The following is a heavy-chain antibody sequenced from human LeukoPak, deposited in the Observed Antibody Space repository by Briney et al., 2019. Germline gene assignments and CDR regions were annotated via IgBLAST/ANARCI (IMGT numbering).Heavy chain of an antibody. J-gene: IGHJ3*02. CDR2: FDPEDGEI. CDR1: GYTLTELS. D-gene: IGHD3-22*01. Sequence: PEASVKVSCKVSGYTLTELSMHWVRQAPGKGLEWMGGFDPEDGEIIYAQKFQGRATMTEDTSTDTAYMELSSLRSEDTAVYYCATRRHYDSSGYYYVRGAFDIWGQGTMVTVSS. V-gene: IGHV1-24*01. CDR3: ATRRHYDSSGYYYVRGAFDI.